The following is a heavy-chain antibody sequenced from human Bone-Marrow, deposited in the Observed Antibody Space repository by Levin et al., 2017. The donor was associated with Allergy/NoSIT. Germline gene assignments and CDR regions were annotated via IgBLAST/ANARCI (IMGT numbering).Heavy chain of an antibody. J-gene: IGHJ3*02. CDR1: GGSISSGGYY. Sequence: RASETLSLTCTVSGGSISSGGYYWSWIRQHPGKGLEWIGYIYYSGSTYYNPSLKSRVTISVDTSKNQFSLKLSSVTAADTAVYYCARGRYFDWLLLRDAFDIWGQGTMVTVSS. CDR3: ARGRYFDWLLLRDAFDI. CDR2: IYYSGST. D-gene: IGHD3-9*01. V-gene: IGHV4-31*03.